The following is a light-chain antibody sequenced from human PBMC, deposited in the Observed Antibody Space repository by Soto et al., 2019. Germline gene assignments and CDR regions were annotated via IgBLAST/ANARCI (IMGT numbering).Light chain of an antibody. J-gene: IGKJ4*01. Sequence: EILLTQSLGTLSLSPGDRATLSCRASQSLTNSFLAWYQQKPGQTPRLLIYGASFRATDIPDRFSGSGSGTDFTLTISRLEPEDFAVYFCQQYGRLPLSFGGGTKVEIK. CDR1: QSLTNSF. V-gene: IGKV3-20*01. CDR2: GAS. CDR3: QQYGRLPLS.